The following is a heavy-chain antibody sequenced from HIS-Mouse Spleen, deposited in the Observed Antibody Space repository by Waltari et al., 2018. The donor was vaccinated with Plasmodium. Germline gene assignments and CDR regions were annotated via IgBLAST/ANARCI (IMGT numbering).Heavy chain of an antibody. V-gene: IGHV4-38-2*02. CDR2: IYHSGST. CDR3: ARVDYGSGDYYYYYGMDV. J-gene: IGHJ6*02. D-gene: IGHD3-10*01. Sequence: QVQLQESGPGLVKPSETLSLTCTVSGYSLRSGYYWGWLRQPPGKGLEWIGSIYHSGSTYYNPSLKSRVTISVDTSKNQFSLKLSSVTAADTAVYYCARVDYGSGDYYYYYGMDVWGQGTTVTVSS. CDR1: GYSLRSGYY.